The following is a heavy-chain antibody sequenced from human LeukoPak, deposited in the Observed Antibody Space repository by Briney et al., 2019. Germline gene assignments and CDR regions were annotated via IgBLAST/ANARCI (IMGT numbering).Heavy chain of an antibody. V-gene: IGHV3-23*01. J-gene: IGHJ6*03. CDR3: AKALRSSWFGELHPTGYYYYMDV. Sequence: PGGSLRLSCAASGFTFSSYAMSWVRQAPGKGLEWVSAISGSGGSTYYADSVKGRFTISRDNSKNTLYLQMNSLRAEDTAVYYCAKALRSSWFGELHPTGYYYYMDVWGKGTTVTISS. CDR2: ISGSGGST. CDR1: GFTFSSYA. D-gene: IGHD3-10*01.